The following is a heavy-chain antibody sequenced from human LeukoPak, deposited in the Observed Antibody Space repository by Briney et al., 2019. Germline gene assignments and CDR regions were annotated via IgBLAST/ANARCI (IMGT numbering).Heavy chain of an antibody. D-gene: IGHD5-12*01. J-gene: IGHJ4*02. V-gene: IGHV3-74*01. Sequence: PGGSLRLSCAASGFTFSSYWMHWVRQAPGKGLVWVSRVNSDGSGTTYADSVKGRFTISRDNAKNTLYLQMNSLRAEDTAVYYCARESKCSGYPFDYWGQGTLVTVSS. CDR2: VNSDGSGT. CDR1: GFTFSSYW. CDR3: ARESKCSGYPFDY.